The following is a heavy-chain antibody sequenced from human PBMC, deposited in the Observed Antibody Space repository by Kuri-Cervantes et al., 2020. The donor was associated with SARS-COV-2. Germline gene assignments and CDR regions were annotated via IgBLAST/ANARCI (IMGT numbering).Heavy chain of an antibody. J-gene: IGHJ6*03. CDR2: IYYSGST. CDR1: GGSISSSSYY. Sequence: SETLSLTCTVSGGSISSSSYYWGWIRQPPGKGLEWIGSIYYSGSTYYSPSLKSRVTISVDTSKNQFSLKLSSVTAADTAVYYCARQFGIAAAYYYYYYYMDVWGKGTTVTVSS. V-gene: IGHV4-39*01. CDR3: ARQFGIAAAYYYYYYYMDV. D-gene: IGHD6-13*01.